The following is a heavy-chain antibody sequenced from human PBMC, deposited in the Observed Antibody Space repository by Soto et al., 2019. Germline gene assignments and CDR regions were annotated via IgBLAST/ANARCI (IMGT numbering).Heavy chain of an antibody. CDR3: TGRYCSGGSCRDY. D-gene: IGHD2-15*01. J-gene: IGHJ4*02. Sequence: PGGSLRLSCAASGFTFSGSAMHWVRQASGKGLEWVGRIRSKANSYATAYAASVKGRFTISRDDSKNTAYLQMNSLKTEATAVYYCTGRYCSGGSCRDYWGQGTLVTVSS. CDR2: IRSKANSYAT. V-gene: IGHV3-73*01. CDR1: GFTFSGSA.